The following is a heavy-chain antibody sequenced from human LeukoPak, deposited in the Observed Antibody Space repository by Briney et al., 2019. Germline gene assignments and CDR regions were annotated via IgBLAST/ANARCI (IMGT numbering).Heavy chain of an antibody. CDR3: ARSYYYDSSGYYYDAFDI. J-gene: IGHJ3*02. CDR2: IYTSGST. V-gene: IGHV4-61*02. Sequence: PSQTLSLTCTVSGGSISSGSYYWSWIRQPAGKGLEWIGRIYTSGSTNYNPSLKSRVTISVDTSKNQFSLKLSSVTAADTAVYYCARSYYYDSSGYYYDAFDIWGQGTMVTVSS. D-gene: IGHD3-22*01. CDR1: GGSISSGSYY.